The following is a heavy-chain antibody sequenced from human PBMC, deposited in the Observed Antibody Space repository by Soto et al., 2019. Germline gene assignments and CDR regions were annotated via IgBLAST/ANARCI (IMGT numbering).Heavy chain of an antibody. V-gene: IGHV4-59*01. CDR3: ARGRGATLRYFDS. Sequence: PSETLSLTCTVSGDSISGYYWGWIRQPPGKGLEWIGYIYFSGSTSYNPSLKSRVAISVDTSKNQFSLRLTSVTAAYTAVYYCARGRGATLRYFDSWGQGTLVTVS. D-gene: IGHD1-26*01. CDR1: GDSISGYY. CDR2: IYFSGST. J-gene: IGHJ4*02.